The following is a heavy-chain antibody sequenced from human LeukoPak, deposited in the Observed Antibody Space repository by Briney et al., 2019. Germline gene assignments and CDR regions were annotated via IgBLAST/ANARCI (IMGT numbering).Heavy chain of an antibody. V-gene: IGHV4-30-4*02. CDR2: IYYSGST. CDR1: GGSISSGDYY. Sequence: SETLSLTRTVSGGSISSGDYYWSWIRQPPGTGLDWIGYIYYSGSTYYNPSLKSRVTISVDTSKNQFSLKLNSVTAADTAVYYCAREVPWVWNFDLWGRGTLVTVSP. CDR3: AREVPWVWNFDL. J-gene: IGHJ2*01. D-gene: IGHD1-26*01.